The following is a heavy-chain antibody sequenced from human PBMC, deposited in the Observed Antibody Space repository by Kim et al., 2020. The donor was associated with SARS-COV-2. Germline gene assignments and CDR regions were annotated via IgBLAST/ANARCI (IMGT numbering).Heavy chain of an antibody. J-gene: IGHJ5*02. V-gene: IGHV4-30-4*01. Sequence: SETLSLTCSVSGGSMNRDDSCWSWIRQSPGKGLEWIGYIYYSGITLYNPSLKSRLTLSVDTSNNQFSLTLSSVTAADTAVYYCARTHENYDSWYDPWGQGTLVIVSS. CDR1: GGSMNRDDSC. D-gene: IGHD3-9*01. CDR2: IYYSGIT. CDR3: ARTHENYDSWYDP.